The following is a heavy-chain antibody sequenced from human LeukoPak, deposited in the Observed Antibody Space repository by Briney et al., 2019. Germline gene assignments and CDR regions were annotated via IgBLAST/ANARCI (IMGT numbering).Heavy chain of an antibody. CDR2: ISAYNGNT. D-gene: IGHD5-18*01. J-gene: IGHJ6*03. CDR3: ARAGPRGYSYGPSYYHYYYMDV. V-gene: IGHV1-18*01. CDR1: GYTFTSYG. Sequence: ASVKVSCKASGYTFTSYGISWVRQAPGQGLEWMGWISAYNGNTNYAQKLQGRVAMTTDTSTSTAYMELSRLRSDDTAVYYCARAGPRGYSYGPSYYHYYYMDVWGKGTTVTVSS.